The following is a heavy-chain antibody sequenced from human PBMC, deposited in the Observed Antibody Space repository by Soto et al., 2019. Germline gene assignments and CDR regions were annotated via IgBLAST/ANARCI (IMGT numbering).Heavy chain of an antibody. J-gene: IGHJ5*02. D-gene: IGHD3-16*01. CDR2: IYYSGST. CDR3: ESWGAVKGPNWFDP. V-gene: IGHV4-59*01. Sequence: SETLSLTGTVSGRSISSYYLSWIRQLPGTGLEWIWYIYYSGSTNYNPSLKSRVTISVDTSKNQFSLKLRSVTAADTAVYYCESWGAVKGPNWFDPWGQGTLVTVSS. CDR1: GRSISSYY.